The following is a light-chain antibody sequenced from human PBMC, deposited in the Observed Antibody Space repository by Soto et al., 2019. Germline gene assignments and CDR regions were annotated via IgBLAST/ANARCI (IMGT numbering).Light chain of an antibody. CDR1: QSLLHSNGYNY. J-gene: IGKJ1*01. Sequence: DIVMTQSPLSLPVTPGEPASISCRSSQSLLHSNGYNYLDWYLQKPGQSPQLLIYLGSNRASGVPDRFSGSGSGTDFPLKISRVEAEDVGVYYCMQALQTPKFGQGTKVEIK. V-gene: IGKV2-28*01. CDR3: MQALQTPK. CDR2: LGS.